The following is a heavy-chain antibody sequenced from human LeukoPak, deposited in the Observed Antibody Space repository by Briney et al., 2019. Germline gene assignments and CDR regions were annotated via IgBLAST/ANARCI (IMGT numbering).Heavy chain of an antibody. CDR1: GFTFSSYA. CDR3: ARDTSRSNEHYFDY. Sequence: GGSLRLSCAASGFTFSSYAMHWVRQAPGKGLEWVAVISYDGSNKYYADSVKGRFTISRDNSKNPLYLQMNSLRAEDTAVYYCARDTSRSNEHYFDYWGQGTLVTVSS. V-gene: IGHV3-30-3*01. J-gene: IGHJ4*02. CDR2: ISYDGSNK. D-gene: IGHD4-11*01.